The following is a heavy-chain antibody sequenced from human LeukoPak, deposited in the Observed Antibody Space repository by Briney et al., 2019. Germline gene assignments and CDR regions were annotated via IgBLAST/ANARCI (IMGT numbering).Heavy chain of an antibody. CDR2: INHSGST. Sequence: PSETLSLTCAVYGGSFSGYYWSWIRQPPGKGLEWIGEINHSGSTNYNPSLKSRVTISVDTSKNQFSLKLNSVTAADTAVYYCARVVIVVTIFGVVTYGFDYWGQGTLVTVSS. V-gene: IGHV4-34*01. CDR3: ARVVIVVTIFGVVTYGFDY. J-gene: IGHJ4*02. D-gene: IGHD3-3*01. CDR1: GGSFSGYY.